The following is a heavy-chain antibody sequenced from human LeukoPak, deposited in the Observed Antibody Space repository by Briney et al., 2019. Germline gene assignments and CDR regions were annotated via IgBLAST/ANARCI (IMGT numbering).Heavy chain of an antibody. D-gene: IGHD5-18*01. J-gene: IGHJ4*02. CDR1: GGSISSADYY. CDR3: ASERGYSYGFPDY. V-gene: IGHV4-30-4*08. Sequence: PSQTLSLTYTVPGGSISSADYYWCWIRQPPGKGLGWIGYIYYGGSTYYNPSLKSRVTISVDTSKSQFSLKLSSVTAADTAVYYCASERGYSYGFPDYWGLGTLVTVSS. CDR2: IYYGGST.